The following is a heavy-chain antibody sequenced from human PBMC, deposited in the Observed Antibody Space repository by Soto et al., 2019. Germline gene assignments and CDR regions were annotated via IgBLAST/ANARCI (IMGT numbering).Heavy chain of an antibody. D-gene: IGHD5-12*01. CDR2: ISGSGGST. Sequence: GGSLRLSCAASGFTFSSYAMSWVRQAPGKGLEWVSAISGSGGSTYYADSVKGRFTISRDNSKNTLYLQMNSLRAEDTAVYYCAKIPNSGYDYLHFDYWGQGTLVTVSS. CDR1: GFTFSSYA. J-gene: IGHJ4*02. V-gene: IGHV3-23*01. CDR3: AKIPNSGYDYLHFDY.